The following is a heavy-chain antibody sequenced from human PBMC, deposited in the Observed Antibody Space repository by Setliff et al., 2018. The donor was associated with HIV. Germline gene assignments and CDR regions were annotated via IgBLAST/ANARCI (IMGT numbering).Heavy chain of an antibody. Sequence: ETLSLTCSVSGVSMTNNYWTWIRQSPGKGLEWIGYVHYSGNTRYNPSLKSRVTISVDTSKNHFSLRLNSVTAADTAVYFCARAPRYYRGWYIPEYFDNWGEGTLVTVSS. J-gene: IGHJ4*02. V-gene: IGHV4-59*08. CDR2: VHYSGNT. CDR1: GVSMTNNY. D-gene: IGHD6-19*01. CDR3: ARAPRYYRGWYIPEYFDN.